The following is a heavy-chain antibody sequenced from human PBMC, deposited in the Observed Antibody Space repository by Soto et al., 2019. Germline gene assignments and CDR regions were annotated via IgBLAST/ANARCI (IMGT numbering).Heavy chain of an antibody. V-gene: IGHV3-64*01. CDR3: ARDYDSSGFYPQTYYFEY. CDR1: GFTFSNYL. D-gene: IGHD3-22*01. Sequence: GGSLRLSCAASGFTFSNYLMHWVRQAPGKGLEYVSAITGNGGSTYYANSVKGRFTISRDNSKSTLYLQMGSLRADDMAVYYCARDYDSSGFYPQTYYFEYWGQGTLVTVSS. J-gene: IGHJ4*02. CDR2: ITGNGGST.